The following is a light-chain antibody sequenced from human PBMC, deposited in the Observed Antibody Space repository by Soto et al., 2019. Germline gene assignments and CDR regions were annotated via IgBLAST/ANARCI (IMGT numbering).Light chain of an antibody. CDR1: QDISNY. J-gene: IGKJ4*01. CDR2: DAS. V-gene: IGKV1-33*01. CDR3: QQYDNLLT. Sequence: GDRVTITCQASQDISNYLNWYQQKPGKAPKLLTYDASNLETGVPSRFSGSGSGTDFTFTISSLQPEDIATYYCQQYDNLLTFGGGTKVEIK.